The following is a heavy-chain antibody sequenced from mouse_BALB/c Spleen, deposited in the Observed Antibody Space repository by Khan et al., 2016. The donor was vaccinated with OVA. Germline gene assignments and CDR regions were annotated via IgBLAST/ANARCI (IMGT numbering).Heavy chain of an antibody. CDR1: GYSITSGYG. V-gene: IGHV3-2*02. J-gene: IGHJ2*01. Sequence: VQLKESGPGLVKPSQSLSLTSTVTGYSITSGYGWNWIRQFPGNKLEWMGYISYSGSTNYNPSLKSRISITRDTSKNQFFLQLNSVTTEDRATYYCARTARIKYWGQGTTLTVSS. D-gene: IGHD1-2*01. CDR2: ISYSGST. CDR3: ARTARIKY.